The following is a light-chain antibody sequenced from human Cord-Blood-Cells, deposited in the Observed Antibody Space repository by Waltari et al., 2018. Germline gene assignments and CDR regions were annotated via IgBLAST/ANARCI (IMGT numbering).Light chain of an antibody. CDR1: QRISSW. CDR3: QQYNSYLT. V-gene: IGKV1-5*03. CDR2: KAS. Sequence: DIQMTQPPSTLSASVADRVTITCRASQRISSWLAWYQQKPGKAPKLLIYKASSLESGVPSRFSGSGSGTEFTLTISSLQPDDFATYYCQQYNSYLTFGQGTKVEIK. J-gene: IGKJ1*01.